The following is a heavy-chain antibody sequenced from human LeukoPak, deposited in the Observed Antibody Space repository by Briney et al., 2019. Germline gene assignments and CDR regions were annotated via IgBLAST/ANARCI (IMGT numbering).Heavy chain of an antibody. CDR2: IYHSGST. Sequence: SETLSLTCTVSGYSISSGYYWGWIRQPPGKGREWIVSIYHSGSTYYNPSLKSRVTISVDTSKNQFSLKLSSVHAADTAVYYCASSNNQGYSSSWYQSKYYYYYYMDVWGKGTTVTISS. CDR3: ASSNNQGYSSSWYQSKYYYYYYMDV. J-gene: IGHJ6*03. V-gene: IGHV4-38-2*02. D-gene: IGHD6-13*01. CDR1: GYSISSGYY.